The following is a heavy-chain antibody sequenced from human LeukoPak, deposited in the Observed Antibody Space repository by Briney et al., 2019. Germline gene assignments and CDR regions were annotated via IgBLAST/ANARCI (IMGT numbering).Heavy chain of an antibody. CDR2: IYYSGST. D-gene: IGHD6-13*01. V-gene: IGHV4-39*07. Sequence: SETLSLTCTVSGGSISSSSYYWGWIRQPPGKGLEWIGSIYYSGSTYYNPSLKSRVTISVDTSKNQFSLKLSPVTAADTAVYYCARVGNSSSWYLGGYLDYWGQGTLVTVSS. CDR3: ARVGNSSSWYLGGYLDY. J-gene: IGHJ4*02. CDR1: GGSISSSSYY.